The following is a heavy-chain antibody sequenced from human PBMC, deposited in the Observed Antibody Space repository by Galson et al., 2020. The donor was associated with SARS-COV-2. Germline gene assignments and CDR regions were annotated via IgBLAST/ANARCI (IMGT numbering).Heavy chain of an antibody. CDR3: AHRGPGFQGRGYFDY. CDR1: GFPLSTRSVG. D-gene: IGHD2-15*01. J-gene: IGHJ4*02. Sequence: SGPTQENPSQTLKQTRTFSGFPLSTRSVGVRRSRPPPRKALEWLTPLHLDEDKRYRPPLNRRLTITKDTSKNQVVLTMTNMDPVDTATYYCAHRGPGFQGRGYFDYWGQGTLVTVSS. CDR2: LHLDEDK. V-gene: IGHV2-5*02.